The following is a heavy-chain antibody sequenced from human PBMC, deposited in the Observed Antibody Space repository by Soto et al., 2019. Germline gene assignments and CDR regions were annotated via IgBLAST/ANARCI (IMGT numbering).Heavy chain of an antibody. V-gene: IGHV4-31*03. J-gene: IGHJ4*02. Sequence: PQTLSPTCTVSAVVLGRDAYYWSWLRQHPGKGLEWIGNIYHTGSTYYNPSLKSRVVLSLDTYQTQFFLRLSSVTAADTAVYFFARYRSRGKRWSTVEYWGQGSLVT. D-gene: IGHD3-16*02. CDR2: IYHTGST. CDR1: AVVLGRDAYY. CDR3: ARYRSRGKRWSTVEY.